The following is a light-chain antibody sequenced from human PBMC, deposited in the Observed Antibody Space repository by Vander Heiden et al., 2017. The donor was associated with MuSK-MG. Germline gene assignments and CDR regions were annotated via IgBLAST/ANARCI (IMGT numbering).Light chain of an antibody. J-gene: IGKJ5*01. CDR2: DAS. Sequence: DIVLTQSPATLSLSPGERATLSCGASQSVSFFLAWYQQKPGQAPRLLIYDASNRATGIPPRFSGSASGTDFTLSISRLEPEDYAVYYCQHRSCGPPAVTFGPGTPLELK. CDR1: QSVSFF. CDR3: QHRSCGPPAVT. V-gene: IGKV3-11*01.